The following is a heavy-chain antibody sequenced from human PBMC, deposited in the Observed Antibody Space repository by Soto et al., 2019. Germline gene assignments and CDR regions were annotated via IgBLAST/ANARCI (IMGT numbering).Heavy chain of an antibody. D-gene: IGHD3-3*01. CDR1: GYTLTDVS. V-gene: IGHV1-24*01. J-gene: IGHJ6*03. Sequence: ASVTGSCKGSGYTLTDVSMHWVRQAPGKGLEWMGGFDPEDGETIYAQKFQGRVTMTEDTSTDTAYMELSSLRSEDTAVYYCATAIFGVVTPPYYYYYYMDVWGKGTTVTVSS. CDR3: ATAIFGVVTPPYYYYYYMDV. CDR2: FDPEDGET.